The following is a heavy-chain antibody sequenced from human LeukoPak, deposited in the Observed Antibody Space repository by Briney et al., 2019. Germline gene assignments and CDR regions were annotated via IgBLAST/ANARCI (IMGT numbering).Heavy chain of an antibody. V-gene: IGHV4-4*09. CDR2: IYTSGST. Sequence: SETLSLTCTVSGGSISSYYWSWIRQPPGKGLEWIGYIYTSGSTNYNPSLKSRVTISVDTSKNQFSLKLSSVTAADTAVYYCARGGSGSYYGYSDYWGQGTLVTVSS. D-gene: IGHD1-26*01. J-gene: IGHJ4*02. CDR3: ARGGSGSYYGYSDY. CDR1: GGSISSYY.